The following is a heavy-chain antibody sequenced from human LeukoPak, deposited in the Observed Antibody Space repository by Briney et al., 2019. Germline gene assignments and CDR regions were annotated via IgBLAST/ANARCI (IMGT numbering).Heavy chain of an antibody. CDR1: GYTXTSYG. V-gene: IGHV1-18*01. CDR3: ARDLRSGSYWCDY. D-gene: IGHD1-26*01. Sequence: APVKVSCKASGYTXTSYGISGVRQAPGQGLEWMGWISAYNGNTNYAQKLQGRVTMTTDTSTSTAYMELRSLRSDDTAVYYCARDLRSGSYWCDYWGQGTLVTVSS. J-gene: IGHJ4*02. CDR2: ISAYNGNT.